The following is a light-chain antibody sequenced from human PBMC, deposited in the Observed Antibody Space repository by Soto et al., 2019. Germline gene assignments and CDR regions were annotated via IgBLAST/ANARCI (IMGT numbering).Light chain of an antibody. CDR2: EVS. V-gene: IGLV2-14*01. CDR3: SSYTIRSTLV. Sequence: QSALTQPASVSGSPGQSITISCIGTTSDIGGYNYVSWYQHHPGKSPTLIIYEVSKRPSGVSTRFSGSKSGNTASLTISGLQAEDEADYYCSSYTIRSTLVFGSGTQLTVL. J-gene: IGLJ7*01. CDR1: TSDIGGYNY.